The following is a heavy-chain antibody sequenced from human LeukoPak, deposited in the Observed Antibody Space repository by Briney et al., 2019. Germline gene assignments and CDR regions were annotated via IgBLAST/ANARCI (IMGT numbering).Heavy chain of an antibody. V-gene: IGHV1-69*13. CDR1: GGTFSSYA. Sequence: AVKVSCKGSGGTFSSYAISWVRQAPGQGIEWMGGIIPILRTANYAQKFQGRVTITADESMSTAYMELSSLRSEDTAVYYCARSGYSSSWSWYYFDYWGQGTLVTVSS. D-gene: IGHD6-13*01. CDR2: IIPILRTA. CDR3: ARSGYSSSWSWYYFDY. J-gene: IGHJ4*02.